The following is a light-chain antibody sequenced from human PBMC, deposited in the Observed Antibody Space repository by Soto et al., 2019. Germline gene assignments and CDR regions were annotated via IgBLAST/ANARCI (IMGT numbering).Light chain of an antibody. J-gene: IGKJ2*01. Sequence: EIVLTQSPGTLSLSPGERATLSCRASQSVSSSYLAWYQQKPGQAPRLLIYVASSRATDIPDRFSGSGSGADFTLTISRLEPEDFAVYYCQQYGRSPPMYTFGQGTKLEIK. V-gene: IGKV3-20*01. CDR1: QSVSSSY. CDR3: QQYGRSPPMYT. CDR2: VAS.